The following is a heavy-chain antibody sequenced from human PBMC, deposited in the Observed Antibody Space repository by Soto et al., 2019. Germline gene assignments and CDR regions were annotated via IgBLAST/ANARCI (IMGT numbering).Heavy chain of an antibody. D-gene: IGHD6-13*01. V-gene: IGHV1-69*01. Sequence: QGQLVQSGAEVKKPGASVKVSCKASGGTFSSYAISWVRQAPGQGLEWMGGIIPIFGTANYAQKFQGRVTITADAATSTAYRELSSLSSEDTAVEYCERWGIAADAQMGFDPWGQGTMV. J-gene: IGHJ5*02. CDR1: GGTFSSYA. CDR2: IIPIFGTA. CDR3: ERWGIAADAQMGFDP.